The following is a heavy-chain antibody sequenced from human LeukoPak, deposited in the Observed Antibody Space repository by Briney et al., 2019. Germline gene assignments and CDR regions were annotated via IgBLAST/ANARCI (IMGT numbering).Heavy chain of an antibody. CDR3: ARADPVRYFDY. Sequence: SETLSLTCTVSGGSVSSGSYYWSWIRQPPGKGLEWIGYIYYSGSTNYNPSLKSRVTISVDTSKNQFSLKLSSATAADTAVYYCARADPVRYFDYWGQGTLVTVSS. V-gene: IGHV4-61*01. CDR2: IYYSGST. J-gene: IGHJ4*02. CDR1: GGSVSSGSYY.